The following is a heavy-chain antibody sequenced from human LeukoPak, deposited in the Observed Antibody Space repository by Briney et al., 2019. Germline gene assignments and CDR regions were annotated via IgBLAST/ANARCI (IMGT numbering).Heavy chain of an antibody. V-gene: IGHV1-8*01. Sequence: ASVKVSCKASRYTFTSYDINWVRQATGQGLEWMGWMNPNSGNTGYAQKFQGRVTMTRNTSISTAYMELSSLRSEDTAVYYCAKRDYSDSSGFAPLFDCWGQGTQVTVSS. J-gene: IGHJ4*02. CDR1: RYTFTSYD. CDR2: MNPNSGNT. D-gene: IGHD3-22*01. CDR3: AKRDYSDSSGFAPLFDC.